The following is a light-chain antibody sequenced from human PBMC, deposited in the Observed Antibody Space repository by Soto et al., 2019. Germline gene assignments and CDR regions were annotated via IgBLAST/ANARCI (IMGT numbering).Light chain of an antibody. CDR2: DAS. V-gene: IGKV3-20*01. J-gene: IGKJ1*01. CDR3: QQYGSSPPT. CDR1: QSVSSSY. Sequence: EIVLTQYPGTLSLSPGEGASLSCRASQSVSSSYLAWYQQIPGQAPRLLINDASRRATDIPDRFSGSGSGTDFTLTISRLEPEDFAVYYCQQYGSSPPTFGQGTKVDIK.